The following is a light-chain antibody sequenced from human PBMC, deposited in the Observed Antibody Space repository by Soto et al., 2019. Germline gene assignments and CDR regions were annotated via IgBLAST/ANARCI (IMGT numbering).Light chain of an antibody. J-gene: IGKJ4*01. CDR1: QSVSSNY. CDR3: QQYNNWPSLT. CDR2: GAS. V-gene: IGKV3D-15*01. Sequence: DIVLTQSPGTLSLSPGERATLSCRASQSVSSNYLAWYQQRPGQSPRLLIYGASTRASGIPDRFSGSGSGTDFTLTISSLQSEDFAVYCCQQYNNWPSLTFGGGTKVDIK.